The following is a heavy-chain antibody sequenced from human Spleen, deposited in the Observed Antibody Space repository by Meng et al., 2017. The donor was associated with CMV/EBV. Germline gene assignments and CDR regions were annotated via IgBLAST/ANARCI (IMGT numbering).Heavy chain of an antibody. Sequence: ALSSSGTSLGKPNQTLTLNSTFPWSAPRPNGVVVGRFRQPPGKALEWLALIYWDDNKRYNPSLKSRLTITKDTYKNQGVLTKTNMYPVDTATYYCAHSQGGSSYAFDYWGQGTLVTVSS. CDR2: IYWDDNK. CDR3: AHSQGGSSYAFDY. CDR1: WSAPRPNGVV. D-gene: IGHD1-26*01. V-gene: IGHV2-5*02. J-gene: IGHJ4*02.